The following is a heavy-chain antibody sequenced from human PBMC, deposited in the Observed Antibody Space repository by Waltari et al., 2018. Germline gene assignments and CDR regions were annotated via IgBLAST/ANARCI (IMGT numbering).Heavy chain of an antibody. J-gene: IGHJ5*02. D-gene: IGHD6-13*01. CDR3: AGGINHNRIAAAGRNWFDP. CDR1: GYTFTGYY. V-gene: IGHV1-2*06. Sequence: QVQLVQSGAEVKKPGASVKVSCKASGYTFTGYYMHWVRQAPGQGREGMGRTNPNGGTNTYAKEVQGSITTTRNTTISTAQMELSRLGADNTAVYYCAGGINHNRIAAAGRNWFDPWGQGTLVTVSS. CDR2: TNPNGGTN.